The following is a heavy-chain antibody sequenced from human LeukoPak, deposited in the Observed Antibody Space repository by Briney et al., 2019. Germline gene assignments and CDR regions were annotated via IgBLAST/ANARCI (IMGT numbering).Heavy chain of an antibody. CDR3: ARVNRGYSYGPYYYYMDV. CDR2: IYYSGST. Sequence: SETLSLTCTVSGGSISSYYWSWIRQPPGKGLERIGYIYYSGSTNYNPSLKSRVTISVDTSKNQFSLKLSSVTAADTAVYYCARVNRGYSYGPYYYYMDVWGKGTTVTVSS. V-gene: IGHV4-59*01. J-gene: IGHJ6*03. CDR1: GGSISSYY. D-gene: IGHD5-18*01.